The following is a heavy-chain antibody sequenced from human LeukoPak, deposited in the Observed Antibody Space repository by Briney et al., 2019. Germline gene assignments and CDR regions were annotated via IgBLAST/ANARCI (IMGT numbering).Heavy chain of an antibody. CDR1: GGSISTGSYY. CDR3: ARLITTNYYYYMDV. D-gene: IGHD1/OR15-1a*01. CDR2: IYTSGST. J-gene: IGHJ6*03. Sequence: SETLSLTCTVSGGSISTGSYYWSWIRQPAGKGLEWIGRIYTSGSTNYNPSLKSRVTISVDTSKNQFSLKLSSVTAADTAVYYCARLITTNYYYYMDVWGKGTTVTVSS. V-gene: IGHV4-61*02.